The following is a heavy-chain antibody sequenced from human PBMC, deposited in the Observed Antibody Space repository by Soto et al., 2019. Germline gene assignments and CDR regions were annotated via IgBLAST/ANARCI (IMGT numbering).Heavy chain of an antibody. CDR3: TTILHYSGYDYEVLRDYYYYMDV. D-gene: IGHD5-12*01. CDR1: GFTFSNAW. J-gene: IGHJ6*03. V-gene: IGHV3-15*01. Sequence: GGSLRLSCAASGFTFSNAWMSWVRQAPGKGLEWVGRIKSKTDGGTTDYAAPVKGRFTISRDDSKNTLYLQMNSLKTEDTAVYYCTTILHYSGYDYEVLRDYYYYMDVWGKGTTVTVSS. CDR2: IKSKTDGGTT.